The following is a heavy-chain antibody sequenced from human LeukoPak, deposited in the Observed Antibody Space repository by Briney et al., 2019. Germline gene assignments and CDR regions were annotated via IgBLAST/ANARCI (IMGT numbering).Heavy chain of an antibody. CDR2: IYYSGSV. Sequence: SETLSLTCAVSGNSMSGYYWTWIRQPPGKGLEWIASIYYSGSVNYNPSLKSRVTMSVDTSKNQFSLKLSSVTAADTAVYYCAREYGSSGWYYWFDPWGQGTLVTVSS. CDR1: GNSMSGYY. J-gene: IGHJ5*02. D-gene: IGHD6-19*01. CDR3: AREYGSSGWYYWFDP. V-gene: IGHV4-59*12.